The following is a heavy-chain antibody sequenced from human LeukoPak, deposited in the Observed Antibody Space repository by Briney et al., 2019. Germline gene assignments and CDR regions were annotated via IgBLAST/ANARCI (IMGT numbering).Heavy chain of an antibody. J-gene: IGHJ4*02. D-gene: IGHD3-3*01. CDR1: GFSFGDYA. Sequence: GGSLRLSCAASGFSFGDYAMHWVRQAPGKGLEWVSLISWDGGSTYYADSVKGRFTISRDNSKNSLYLQMNSLRAEDTALYYCAKDGAILRFSYYFDYWGQGTLVTVSS. CDR2: ISWDGGST. V-gene: IGHV3-43D*03. CDR3: AKDGAILRFSYYFDY.